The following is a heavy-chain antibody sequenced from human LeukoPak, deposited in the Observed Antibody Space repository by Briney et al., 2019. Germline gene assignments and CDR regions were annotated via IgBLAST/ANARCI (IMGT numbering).Heavy chain of an antibody. V-gene: IGHV3-53*01. J-gene: IGHJ5*02. CDR3: VPAP. Sequence: PGGSLRLSCAASGFTVSTNYMSWVRQAPGKGLEWVSVLYRGGTPYYTDSVKGRFTISRDNSKNTLFLQMNSLRVEDTAVYYCVPAPWGQGTLVTVSS. CDR2: LYRGGTP. CDR1: GFTVSTNY.